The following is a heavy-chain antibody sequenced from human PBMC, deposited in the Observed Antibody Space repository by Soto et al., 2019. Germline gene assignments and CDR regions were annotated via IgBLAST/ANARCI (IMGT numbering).Heavy chain of an antibody. D-gene: IGHD2-21*01. CDR2: VSSTGST. CDR1: GASITQYY. CDR3: ARGVRRPQHNKQFHY. V-gene: IGHV4-59*01. J-gene: IGHJ4*02. Sequence: SENLSLTCTVSGASITQYYWNWIRQSPGKGLEWIVSVSSTGSTVFNPSLTSRVTVSLDTSKNQFSLTLNSVTAADTAVYYCARGVRRPQHNKQFHYWGQ.